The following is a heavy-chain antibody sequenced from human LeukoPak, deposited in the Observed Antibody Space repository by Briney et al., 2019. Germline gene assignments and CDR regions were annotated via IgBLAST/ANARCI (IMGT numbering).Heavy chain of an antibody. D-gene: IGHD2-15*01. Sequence: PRRSLRLSCAASGFTFSSYAMHWVRQAPGKGLEWVAVISYEGSNKYYADSVRGRFTMSRDNSKNTLYLQMNSLRAEDTAVYYCARPLQPYCSGGSCYSNWFDPWGQGTLVTVSS. CDR1: GFTFSSYA. CDR3: ARPLQPYCSGGSCYSNWFDP. J-gene: IGHJ5*02. V-gene: IGHV3-30-3*01. CDR2: ISYEGSNK.